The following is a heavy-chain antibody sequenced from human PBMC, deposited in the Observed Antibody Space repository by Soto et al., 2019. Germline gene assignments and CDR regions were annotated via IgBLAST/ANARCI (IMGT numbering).Heavy chain of an antibody. CDR3: ARDGIEQQLVHWFDP. Sequence: QVQLVESGGGVVQPGRSLRLSCAASGFTFSSYGMHWVRQAPGKGLEWVAVIWYDGSNKYYADSVKGRFTISRDNSNNTLYLQMNSLRAEDTAVYYCARDGIEQQLVHWFDPWGQGTLVTVSS. D-gene: IGHD6-13*01. CDR2: IWYDGSNK. J-gene: IGHJ5*02. V-gene: IGHV3-33*01. CDR1: GFTFSSYG.